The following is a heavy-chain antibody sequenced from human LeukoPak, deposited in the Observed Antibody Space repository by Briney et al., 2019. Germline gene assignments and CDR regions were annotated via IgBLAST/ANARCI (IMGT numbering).Heavy chain of an antibody. V-gene: IGHV3-33*01. D-gene: IGHD2-15*01. Sequence: PGRSLRLSCAASGFTFSSYGMHWVRQAPGKGLEWVAVIWYDGSNKYYADSVKGRFTISRDNSKNTLYLQMNSLRAEDTAVCYCARAARYCSGGSCYSDILDYWGQGTLVTVSS. J-gene: IGHJ4*02. CDR1: GFTFSSYG. CDR3: ARAARYCSGGSCYSDILDY. CDR2: IWYDGSNK.